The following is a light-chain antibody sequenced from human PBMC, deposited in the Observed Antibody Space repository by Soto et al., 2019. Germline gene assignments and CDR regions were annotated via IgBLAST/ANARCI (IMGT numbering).Light chain of an antibody. CDR1: QSVGSTC. CDR2: SAS. J-gene: IGKJ4*01. Sequence: DIVMTQSPATLSVSPGERATLSCRASQSVGSTCLAWYQQNPGQAPKLLIYSASTWASGVPARFSGSGSGTEFTLTITRLQPEDFAVYFCQQYDSSPATFGGGTKVDIK. CDR3: QQYDSSPAT. V-gene: IGKV3-20*01.